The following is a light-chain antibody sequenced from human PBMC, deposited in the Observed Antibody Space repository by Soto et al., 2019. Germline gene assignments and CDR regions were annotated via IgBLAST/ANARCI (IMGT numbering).Light chain of an antibody. CDR3: NSYTSSGTYV. CDR2: EVT. V-gene: IGLV2-14*01. J-gene: IGLJ1*01. CDR1: SSDVGGYNS. Sequence: QSALTQPASVSGSPGQSITISCSGSSSDVGGYNSVSWYQQHPGKAPKLLIYEVTNRPSGLSNRFSGSKSGSAASLTISWLQAEDEADYSCNSYTSSGTYVFGTGTKVTVL.